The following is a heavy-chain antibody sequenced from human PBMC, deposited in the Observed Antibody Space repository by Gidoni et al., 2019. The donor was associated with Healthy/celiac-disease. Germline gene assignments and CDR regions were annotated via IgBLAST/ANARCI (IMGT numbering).Heavy chain of an antibody. D-gene: IGHD3-10*01. Sequence: VQLVESGVGLVQPGGYLRLPCEASGFIFSSYSLPWVRQAPGKGLEHVSRLTPGGDSIYYAKSVAGRFTTSRDNSKQTLYLQMDSLKAEDMAVYFCLGDPSLEYGVRWGQGTLVTVSS. CDR2: LTPGGDSI. V-gene: IGHV3-64*01. J-gene: IGHJ1*01. CDR3: LGDPSLEYGVR. CDR1: GFIFSSYS.